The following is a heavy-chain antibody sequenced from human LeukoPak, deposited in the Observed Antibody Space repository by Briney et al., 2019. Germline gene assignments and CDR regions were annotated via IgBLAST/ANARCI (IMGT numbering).Heavy chain of an antibody. CDR1: GFRFIDYA. CDR3: AKEGYYDSSGYYPTPYWYFDL. CDR2: VSGDSNYK. J-gene: IGHJ2*01. V-gene: IGHV3-30*04. D-gene: IGHD3-22*01. Sequence: GGSLRLSCAASGFRFIDYAMHWVRQAPGKGLEWLGVVSGDSNYKYFAGSVKGRFTMSRDYSKNTLYLQMNSLRAEDTAVYYCAKEGYYDSSGYYPTPYWYFDLWGRGTLVTVSS.